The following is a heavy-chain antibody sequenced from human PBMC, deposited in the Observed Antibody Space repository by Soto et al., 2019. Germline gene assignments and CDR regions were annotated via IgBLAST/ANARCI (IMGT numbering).Heavy chain of an antibody. D-gene: IGHD3-3*01. J-gene: IGHJ6*02. V-gene: IGHV1-58*01. CDR1: GFTFTSSA. Sequence: ASVKVSCKASGFTFTSSAVQWVRQARGQRLEWIGWIVVGSGNTNYAQKFQERVTITRDMSTSTAYMELSSLRSEDTAVYYCAAMEVGIFGVVIMAPYGMDVWGQGTTVTVSS. CDR3: AAMEVGIFGVVIMAPYGMDV. CDR2: IVVGSGNT.